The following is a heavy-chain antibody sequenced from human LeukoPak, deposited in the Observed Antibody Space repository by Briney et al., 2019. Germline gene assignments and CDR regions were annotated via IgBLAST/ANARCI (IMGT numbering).Heavy chain of an antibody. J-gene: IGHJ4*02. CDR2: IYYSGST. V-gene: IGHV4-59*01. CDR1: GGSISSYY. Sequence: SSETLSLTCTVSGGSISSYYRSWIRQPPGKGLEWIGYIYYSGSTNYNPSLKSRVTISVDTSKNQFSLKLSSVTAADTAVYYCARLAPDYYDSSGYYFNYWGQGTLVTVSS. CDR3: ARLAPDYYDSSGYYFNY. D-gene: IGHD3-22*01.